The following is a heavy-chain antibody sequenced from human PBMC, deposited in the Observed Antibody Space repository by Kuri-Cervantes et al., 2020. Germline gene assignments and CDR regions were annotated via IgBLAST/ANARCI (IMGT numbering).Heavy chain of an antibody. Sequence: GESLKISCAASGFTFSNYNMNWVRQAPGKGLEWVSYISSNSQTIFYADSVKGRFTISRDNAKNSLYLQMNSLRAEDTAVYYCAQRNYYYYYGMDVWGQGTTVTVSS. J-gene: IGHJ6*02. CDR3: AQRNYYYYYGMDV. V-gene: IGHV3-48*04. CDR2: ISSNSQTI. CDR1: GFTFSNYN.